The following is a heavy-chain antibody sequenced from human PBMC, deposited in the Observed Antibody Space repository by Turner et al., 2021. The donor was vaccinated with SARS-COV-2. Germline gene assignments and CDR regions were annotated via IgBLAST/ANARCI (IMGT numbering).Heavy chain of an antibody. Sequence: QLQLQESGPGLVKPSETLSLTCTVSGGSISSSSYYWGWIRQPPGKGLEWIGNIYYSGSAYYNPSLKSRVTISVDPSKNQFSLKLTSVTAADTAVYYCARLMDTAMDYYGTDVWGQRTTVTVSS. CDR3: ARLMDTAMDYYGTDV. CDR2: IYYSGSA. D-gene: IGHD5-18*01. V-gene: IGHV4-39*01. CDR1: GGSISSSSYY. J-gene: IGHJ6*02.